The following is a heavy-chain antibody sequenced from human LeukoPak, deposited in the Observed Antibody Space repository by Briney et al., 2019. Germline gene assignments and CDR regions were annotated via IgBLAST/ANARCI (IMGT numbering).Heavy chain of an antibody. D-gene: IGHD2-2*01. J-gene: IGHJ4*02. CDR3: ALLPDIVVVPANDY. CDR2: INPNSGGT. V-gene: IGHV1-2*02. CDR1: GYTFSSFG. Sequence: ASVKVSCKASGYTFSSFGISWVRQAPGQGLEWMGWINPNSGGTNYAQKFQGRVTMTRDTSISTAYMELSRLRSDDTAVYYCALLPDIVVVPANDYWGQGTLVTVSS.